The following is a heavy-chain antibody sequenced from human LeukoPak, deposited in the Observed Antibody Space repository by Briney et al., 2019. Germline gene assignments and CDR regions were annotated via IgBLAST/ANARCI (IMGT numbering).Heavy chain of an antibody. V-gene: IGHV4-39*01. CDR1: GGSISSSSYY. Sequence: SETLSLTCTVSGGSISSSSYYWGWIRQPPGKGLELIGSIYYSGSTYYNPSLKSRVTISVDTSKNQFSLKLSSVTAADTAVYYCARHPGSGLSYPFDYWGQGTLVTVSS. CDR2: IYYSGST. J-gene: IGHJ4*02. CDR3: ARHPGSGLSYPFDY. D-gene: IGHD1-26*01.